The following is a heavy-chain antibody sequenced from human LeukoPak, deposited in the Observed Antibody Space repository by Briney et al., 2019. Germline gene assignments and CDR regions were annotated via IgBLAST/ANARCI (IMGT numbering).Heavy chain of an antibody. V-gene: IGHV1-8*01. Sequence: ASVKVSCKASGYTFTSYDINWVRQATGQGLEWMGWMNPNSDNTGYAQKFQGRVTMTRNTSISTAYMELSSLRSEDTAVYYCARVDDSSGYYYVYWGQGTLVTVSS. D-gene: IGHD3-22*01. CDR1: GYTFTSYD. J-gene: IGHJ4*02. CDR3: ARVDDSSGYYYVY. CDR2: MNPNSDNT.